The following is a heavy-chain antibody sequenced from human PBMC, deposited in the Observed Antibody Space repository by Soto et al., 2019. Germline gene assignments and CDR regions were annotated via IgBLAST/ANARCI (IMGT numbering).Heavy chain of an antibody. CDR1: GFTFSSYA. CDR3: ASSCSGGSCYFDY. CDR2: ISGSGDST. D-gene: IGHD2-15*01. Sequence: GGSLRLSCAASGFTFSSYAMNWVRQAPGKGLEWVSVISGSGDSTYYADSVKGRFTISRDNSKNTLYLQMNSLRAEDTAVYYCASSCSGGSCYFDYWGQGTLVTVSS. V-gene: IGHV3-23*01. J-gene: IGHJ4*02.